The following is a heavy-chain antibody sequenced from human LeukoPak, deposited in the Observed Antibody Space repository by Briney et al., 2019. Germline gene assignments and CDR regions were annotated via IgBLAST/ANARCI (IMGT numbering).Heavy chain of an antibody. CDR2: IVVGSGNT. CDR3: AAEAAYYYDSRDAFDV. D-gene: IGHD3-22*01. Sequence: ASVKVSCKASGFTFTSSAVQWVRQARGQRLEWIGWIVVGSGNTNYARKFQERVTITRDMSTSLVYMELSSLRSEDTAVHYCAAEAAYYYDSRDAFDVWGQGTMVTVSS. CDR1: GFTFTSSA. V-gene: IGHV1-58*01. J-gene: IGHJ3*01.